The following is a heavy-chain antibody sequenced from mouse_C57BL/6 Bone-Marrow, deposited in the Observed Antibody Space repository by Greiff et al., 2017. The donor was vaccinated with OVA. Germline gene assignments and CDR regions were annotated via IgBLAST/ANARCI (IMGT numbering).Heavy chain of an antibody. CDR1: GFTFSSYA. CDR2: ISDGGSYT. Sequence: EVKLMESGGGLVKPGGSLQLSCAASGFTFSSYAMSWVRQTPEKRLEWVATISDGGSYTYYPDNVKGRFTISRDNAKNNLYLQMSHLKSEDTAMYYCARDDGYSFAYWGQGTLVTVSA. D-gene: IGHD2-3*01. J-gene: IGHJ3*01. V-gene: IGHV5-4*01. CDR3: ARDDGYSFAY.